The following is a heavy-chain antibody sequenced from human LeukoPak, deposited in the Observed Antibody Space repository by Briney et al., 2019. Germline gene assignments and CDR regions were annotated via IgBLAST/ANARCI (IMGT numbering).Heavy chain of an antibody. CDR2: INREGSST. CDR3: ARDRYCSSTSCYSWFDP. J-gene: IGHJ5*02. V-gene: IGHV3-74*01. CDR1: GFTFSSYW. D-gene: IGHD2-2*01. Sequence: PGGSLRLSCAASGFTFSSYWMHWVRHAPGKGRVWVSRINREGSSTIYADCVKGRFTIYRDNAKNTVYVKMESLRGEDTAVYYCARDRYCSSTSCYSWFDPWGQGTLVTVSS.